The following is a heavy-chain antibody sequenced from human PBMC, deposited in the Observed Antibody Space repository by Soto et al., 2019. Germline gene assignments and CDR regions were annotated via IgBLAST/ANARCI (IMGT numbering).Heavy chain of an antibody. CDR3: ARVWLTTNYYYMDV. CDR1: GFTVSSNY. CDR2: IYSVGNT. V-gene: IGHV3-53*04. J-gene: IGHJ6*03. Sequence: PGGSLRLSCAASGFTVSSNYMSWVRQAPGKGLEWVSVIYSVGNTYYADSVKGRFTISRHNSKNTLYLQMNSLRAEDTAVYYCARVWLTTNYYYMDVWGKGTTVTVSS. D-gene: IGHD4-17*01.